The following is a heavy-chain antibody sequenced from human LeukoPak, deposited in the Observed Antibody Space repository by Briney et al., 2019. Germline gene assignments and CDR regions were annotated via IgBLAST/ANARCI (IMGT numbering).Heavy chain of an antibody. CDR2: ILYDGSNE. V-gene: IGHV3-30-3*01. D-gene: IGHD3-10*01. J-gene: IGHJ4*02. Sequence: GGSLRLSCAASGFTFSNHAMHWVRQAPGKGLEWVALILYDGSNEHYADSVKGRFTISRDNSKNTLYLQMSSLRPEDTAVYHCARVPYGSGTYTDSWGQGTLAAVSS. CDR1: GFTFSNHA. CDR3: ARVPYGSGTYTDS.